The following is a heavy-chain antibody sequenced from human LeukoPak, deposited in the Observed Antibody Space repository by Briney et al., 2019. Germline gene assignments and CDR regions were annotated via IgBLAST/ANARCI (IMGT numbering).Heavy chain of an antibody. Sequence: GGSLRLSCAASGFTFSSYWMSWVRQAPGKGLEWVANIKQDGSEKYYVDSVKGRFTISRDNAKNSLYLQMNSPRAEDTAVYYCAMVFLEWSGDEDYWGQGTLVTVSS. CDR1: GFTFSSYW. CDR3: AMVFLEWSGDEDY. V-gene: IGHV3-7*01. J-gene: IGHJ4*02. CDR2: IKQDGSEK. D-gene: IGHD3-3*01.